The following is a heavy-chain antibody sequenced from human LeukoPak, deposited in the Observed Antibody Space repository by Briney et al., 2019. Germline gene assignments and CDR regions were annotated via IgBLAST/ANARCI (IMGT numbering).Heavy chain of an antibody. CDR1: GGSISSSSYY. J-gene: IGHJ4*02. V-gene: IGHV4-39*02. D-gene: IGHD7-27*01. Sequence: PSETLSLTCTVSGGSISSSSYYWGWIRQPPGKGLEWIGSIYYSGSTYYNPSLKSRVTISVDTSKNQFSLKLSPVTAADTAVYYCARDNWGPFDYWGQGTLVTVSS. CDR2: IYYSGST. CDR3: ARDNWGPFDY.